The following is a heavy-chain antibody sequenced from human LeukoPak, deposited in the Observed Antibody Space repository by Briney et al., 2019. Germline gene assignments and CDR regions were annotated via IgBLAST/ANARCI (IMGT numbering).Heavy chain of an antibody. CDR3: AKERKLLPFDC. V-gene: IGHV3-48*04. CDR2: ISSSSSTI. Sequence: GGSLRLSCAASGFTFSSYSMNWVRQAPGKGLEWVSYISSSSSTIYYADSVKGRFTISRDNAKNSLYLQMNSLRAEDTAVYYCAKERKLLPFDCWGQGTLVTVSS. D-gene: IGHD4-23*01. J-gene: IGHJ4*02. CDR1: GFTFSSYS.